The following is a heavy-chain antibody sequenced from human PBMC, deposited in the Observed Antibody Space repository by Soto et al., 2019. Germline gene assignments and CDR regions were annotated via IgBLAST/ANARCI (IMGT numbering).Heavy chain of an antibody. Sequence: ASVKVPCKASGGTFSSYAISWVLQAPGQGLEWMGGIIPIFGTANYAQKFQGRVTITADESTSTAYMELSSLRSEDTAVYYCARDTRKYYDFWSGYWGYYMDVWGKGTTVTVSS. D-gene: IGHD3-3*01. CDR3: ARDTRKYYDFWSGYWGYYMDV. CDR1: GGTFSSYA. CDR2: IIPIFGTA. V-gene: IGHV1-69*13. J-gene: IGHJ6*03.